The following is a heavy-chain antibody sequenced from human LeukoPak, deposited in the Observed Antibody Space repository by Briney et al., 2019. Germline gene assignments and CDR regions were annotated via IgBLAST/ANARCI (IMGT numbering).Heavy chain of an antibody. Sequence: GGSLRLSCAAPGFSFSSHGMSWVRQAPGKGLEWVPGIIGGAGSTYYADSVKGRFTISRDNSKNTLYLQMNSLRAEDTAVYYCAHGSMYQLDYWGQGTQVTVSS. D-gene: IGHD2-2*01. CDR1: GFSFSSHG. CDR3: AHGSMYQLDY. V-gene: IGHV3-23*01. J-gene: IGHJ4*02. CDR2: IIGGAGST.